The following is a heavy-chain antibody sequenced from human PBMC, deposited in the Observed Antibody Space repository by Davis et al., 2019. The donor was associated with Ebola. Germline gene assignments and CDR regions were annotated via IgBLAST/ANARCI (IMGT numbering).Heavy chain of an antibody. CDR1: GYTFTSYG. CDR3: ARSPASWVATTRYYNYYGMDV. J-gene: IGHJ6*02. D-gene: IGHD5-12*01. V-gene: IGHV1-18*01. Sequence: ASVKVSCKASGYTFTSYGISWVRQAPGQGLEWMGWISAYNGNTNYAQKLQGRVTMTTDTSTSTAYMELRSLRSDDTAVYYCARSPASWVATTRYYNYYGMDVWGQGTTVTVSS. CDR2: ISAYNGNT.